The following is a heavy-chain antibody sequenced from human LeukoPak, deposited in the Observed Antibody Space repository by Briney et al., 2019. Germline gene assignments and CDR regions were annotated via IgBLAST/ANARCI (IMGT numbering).Heavy chain of an antibody. Sequence: GGSLRLSCAASGFTFSSYGMNWVRQAPGKGLEWVSGISGSGGTTYYVDSVKGRFTISRDNSKNTLYLQMNSLRAEDTAVYYCAKADWDIVVVPAAYFDYWGQGTLVTVSS. CDR3: AKADWDIVVVPAAYFDY. D-gene: IGHD2-2*01. V-gene: IGHV3-23*01. J-gene: IGHJ4*02. CDR1: GFTFSSYG. CDR2: ISGSGGTT.